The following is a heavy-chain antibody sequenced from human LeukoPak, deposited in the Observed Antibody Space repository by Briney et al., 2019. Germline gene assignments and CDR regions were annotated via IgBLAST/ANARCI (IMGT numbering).Heavy chain of an antibody. J-gene: IGHJ4*02. V-gene: IGHV3-23*01. CDR3: AKYVNGYFDY. D-gene: IGHD3-10*02. Sequence: GGSLRLSCIASGFTFSSYGMGWVRQAPGKGLEWVSSISDSGGATYYADSAKGRFTISRDNSKNTLNLQVNSLRDEDTAVYYCAKYVNGYFDYWGQGTPVTVSS. CDR1: GFTFSSYG. CDR2: ISDSGGAT.